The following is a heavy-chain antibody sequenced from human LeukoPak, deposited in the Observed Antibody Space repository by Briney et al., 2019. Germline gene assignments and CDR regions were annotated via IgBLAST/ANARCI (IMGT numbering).Heavy chain of an antibody. CDR3: ARDTGVLGATTSLI. D-gene: IGHD1-26*01. V-gene: IGHV1-18*01. CDR1: GYTFTSYG. J-gene: IGHJ3*02. Sequence: ASVKVSCKASGYTFTSYGISWVRQAPGQGLEWTGWISAYNGNTNYAQKLQGRVTMTTDTSTSTAYMELRSLRSDDTAVYYCARDTGVLGATTSLIWGQGTMVTVSS. CDR2: ISAYNGNT.